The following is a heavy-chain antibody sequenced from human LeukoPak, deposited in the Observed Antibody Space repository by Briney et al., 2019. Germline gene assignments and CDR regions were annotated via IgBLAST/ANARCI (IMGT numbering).Heavy chain of an antibody. V-gene: IGHV1-46*01. CDR3: ARDRVTTVTIRNAFDI. CDR2: INPSGGST. J-gene: IGHJ3*02. CDR1: GYTFTGYH. Sequence: ASVKVSCKASGYTFTGYHMHWVRQAPGQGLEWMGIINPSGGSTSYAQKFQGRVTMTRDMSTSTVYMELSSLRSEDTAVYYCARDRVTTVTIRNAFDIWGQGTMVTVSS. D-gene: IGHD4-17*01.